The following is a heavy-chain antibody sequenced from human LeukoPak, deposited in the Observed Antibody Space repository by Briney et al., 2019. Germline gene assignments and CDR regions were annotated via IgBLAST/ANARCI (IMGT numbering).Heavy chain of an antibody. D-gene: IGHD3-10*01. CDR2: ISCDGGNK. CDR3: ARDSFDPTGFDP. V-gene: IGHV3-30*04. J-gene: IGHJ5*02. Sequence: GGSLRLSCAASGFTFSSYAIHWVRQAPGKGLEWVAAISCDGGNKYYADSVKGRFTISRDNSKNTLYLQVNSLRAEDTAVYYCARDSFDPTGFDPWGQGTLVTVSS. CDR1: GFTFSSYA.